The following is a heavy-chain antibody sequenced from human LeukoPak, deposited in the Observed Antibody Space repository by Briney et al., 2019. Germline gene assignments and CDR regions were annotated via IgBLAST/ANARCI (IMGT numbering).Heavy chain of an antibody. CDR3: AKDRAMATFTFLFDY. V-gene: IGHV3-43*01. J-gene: IGHJ4*02. CDR2: INRRGHT. D-gene: IGHD5-24*01. CDR1: GFTFDRFT. Sequence: GGSLRLSCAASGFTFDRFTIHWVRQTPGKGVEWVSLINRRGHTFYADSVKGRFTISRDNSKNTLYLQMNSLRAEDTAVYYCAKDRAMATFTFLFDYWGQGTLVTVSS.